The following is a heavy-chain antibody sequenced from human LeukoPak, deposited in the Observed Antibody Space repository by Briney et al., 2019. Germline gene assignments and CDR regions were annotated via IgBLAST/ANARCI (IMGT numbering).Heavy chain of an antibody. D-gene: IGHD3-22*01. V-gene: IGHV4-59*12. CDR1: GGTITSYY. Sequence: SETLSLTCTVSGGTITSYYWNWIRQPPGKELEWIGYIYYSGSTNYNPSLKGRVTMSLDTSKNQFSLKLSSVTAADTAVYSCARDRDYYDSSGYYGNWFDPWGQGTLVTVSS. CDR3: ARDRDYYDSSGYYGNWFDP. CDR2: IYYSGST. J-gene: IGHJ5*02.